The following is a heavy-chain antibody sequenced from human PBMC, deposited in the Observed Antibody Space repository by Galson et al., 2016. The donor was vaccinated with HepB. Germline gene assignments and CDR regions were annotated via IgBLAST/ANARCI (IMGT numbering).Heavy chain of an antibody. CDR3: ARGRGQWLAYYFDY. CDR2: IYTSGST. CDR1: GGSISSGSYC. J-gene: IGHJ4*02. V-gene: IGHV4-61*09. Sequence: TLSLTCTVSGGSISSGSYCWTWIRQPAGKGLEWIGHIYTSGSTNYSPSLKSRVTISVDTSKNQFSLRLSSVTAADTAVYYCARGRGQWLAYYFDYWGQGTQVTVSS. D-gene: IGHD6-19*01.